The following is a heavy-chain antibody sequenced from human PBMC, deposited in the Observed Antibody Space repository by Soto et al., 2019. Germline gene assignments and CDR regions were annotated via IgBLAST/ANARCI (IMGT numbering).Heavy chain of an antibody. V-gene: IGHV1-18*01. CDR2: ISGYNGNT. J-gene: IGHJ6*02. CDR1: GYSFTTYG. CDR3: AREGPTPYYYYGMDV. Sequence: QVQLVQSRGEVKKPGASVKVSCKTSGYSFTTYGISWVRQAPGQGLEWMGWISGYNGNTSYAQNLQGRVTMTTDTSTRTAYMELRSLRSDDTAVYYCAREGPTPYYYYGMDVWGQGSTVTVSS.